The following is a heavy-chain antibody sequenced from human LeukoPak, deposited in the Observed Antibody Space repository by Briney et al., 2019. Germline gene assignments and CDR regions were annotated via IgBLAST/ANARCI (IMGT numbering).Heavy chain of an antibody. CDR2: ISYDGSNK. V-gene: IGHV3-30*18. J-gene: IGHJ4*02. CDR1: GFTFSNAW. D-gene: IGHD3-3*01. CDR3: AKVGGVVIPGSY. Sequence: GGSLRLSCATSGFTFSNAWMTWVRQAQGKGLEWEAFISYDGSNKYYVDSVKGRFTISRDNSKNTLYLQMNSLRAEDTAVYFCAKVGGVVIPGSYWGQGTLVTISS.